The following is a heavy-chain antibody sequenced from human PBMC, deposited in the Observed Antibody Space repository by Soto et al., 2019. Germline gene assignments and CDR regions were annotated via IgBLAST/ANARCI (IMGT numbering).Heavy chain of an antibody. V-gene: IGHV3-33*06. J-gene: IGHJ4*02. CDR1: GFTFSSYG. CDR2: IWYDGSNK. Sequence: GGSLRLSCAASGFTFSSYGMHWVRQAPGKGLEWVAVIWYDGSNKYYADSVKGRFTISRDNSKHTLYLQMNSLRAEDTAVYYSAKPNIVVVPARSQLLYYFDYWGQGTLVTVSS. D-gene: IGHD2-2*01. CDR3: AKPNIVVVPARSQLLYYFDY.